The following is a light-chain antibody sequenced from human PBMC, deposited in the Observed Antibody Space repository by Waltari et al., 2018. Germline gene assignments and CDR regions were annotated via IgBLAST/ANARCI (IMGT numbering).Light chain of an antibody. V-gene: IGKV3-11*01. CDR3: QQRSNWGLT. CDR1: QSVSSY. J-gene: IGKJ4*01. Sequence: IVLTQSPATLSLSPGERATLSCRASQSVSSYLAWYQQKPGQAPRLPINDASNRATGIPARFSGSGSGTDFTLTISSLEPEDFAIYYCQQRSNWGLTFGGGTKVEIK. CDR2: DAS.